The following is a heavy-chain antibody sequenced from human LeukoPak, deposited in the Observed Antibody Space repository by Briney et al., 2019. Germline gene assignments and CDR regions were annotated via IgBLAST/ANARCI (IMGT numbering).Heavy chain of an antibody. J-gene: IGHJ4*02. CDR1: GFTFSSFA. Sequence: GGSLRRYCAASGFTFSSFAMEWDRRAPGKGLGWGSSISALGDDTHYADSVKGRFTTSRDNSKNMLYLQMNSLRADDTAVYYCAKGDAYSSGSYFDYWGQGALVTVSS. CDR2: ISALGDDT. D-gene: IGHD3-10*01. V-gene: IGHV3-23*01. CDR3: AKGDAYSSGSYFDY.